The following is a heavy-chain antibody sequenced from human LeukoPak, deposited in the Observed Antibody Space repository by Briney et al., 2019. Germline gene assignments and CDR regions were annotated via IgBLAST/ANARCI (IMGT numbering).Heavy chain of an antibody. CDR3: AKEEQQLSFDY. CDR1: GFTFSNYG. Sequence: PGGSVRLSCAASGFTFSNYGMHWVRQTPGKGLEWVAVISYDGSNKYYADSVKGRFTISRDNSKNTLYLQMNSLRAEDTAVYYCAKEEQQLSFDYWGQGTLVTVSS. CDR2: ISYDGSNK. D-gene: IGHD6-13*01. J-gene: IGHJ4*02. V-gene: IGHV3-30*18.